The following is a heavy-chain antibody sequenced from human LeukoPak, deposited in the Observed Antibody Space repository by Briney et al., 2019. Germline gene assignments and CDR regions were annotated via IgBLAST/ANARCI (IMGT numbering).Heavy chain of an antibody. J-gene: IGHJ4*02. D-gene: IGHD2-2*01. CDR1: GGSISSGGYY. CDR3: ARLGRDIVVVPAAMRLYSSSPAFDY. V-gene: IGHV4-30-2*01. CDR2: IYHSGST. Sequence: SQTLSLTCTVSGGSISSGGYYWSWIRQPPGKGLEWIGYIYHSGSTYYNPSLKSRVTISVDRSKNQFSLKLSSVTAADTAVYYCARLGRDIVVVPAAMRLYSSSPAFDYWGQGTLVTVSS.